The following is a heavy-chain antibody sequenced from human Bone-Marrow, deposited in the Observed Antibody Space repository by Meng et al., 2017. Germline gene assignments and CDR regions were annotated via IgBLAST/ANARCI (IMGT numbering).Heavy chain of an antibody. Sequence: ASVKVSCKPSGYNFPDYYIHWVRRAPGQGLEWMGRINPKSGDTHYAQKFQARVTMTGDTSISTAYMELSGLRSDDTAMYYCARGYSSGWPYYYYGMDVWGQGTTVTVSS. V-gene: IGHV1-2*06. CDR1: GYNFPDYY. CDR2: INPKSGDT. D-gene: IGHD6-19*01. J-gene: IGHJ6*02. CDR3: ARGYSSGWPYYYYGMDV.